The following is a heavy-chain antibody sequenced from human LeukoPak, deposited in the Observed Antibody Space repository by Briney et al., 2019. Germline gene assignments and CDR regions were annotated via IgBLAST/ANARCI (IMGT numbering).Heavy chain of an antibody. V-gene: IGHV4-39*07. J-gene: IGHJ4*02. D-gene: IGHD3-22*01. CDR1: GGSIGSGSYY. CDR2: IYYSGST. CDR3: ARRSFITMIVVVMDYFDY. Sequence: PSETLSLTCTVSGGSIGSGSYYWGWIRQPPGEGLEWIGSIYYSGSTYYNPSLKSRVTISVDTSKNQFSLKLSSVTAADTAVYYCARRSFITMIVVVMDYFDYWGQGTLVTVSS.